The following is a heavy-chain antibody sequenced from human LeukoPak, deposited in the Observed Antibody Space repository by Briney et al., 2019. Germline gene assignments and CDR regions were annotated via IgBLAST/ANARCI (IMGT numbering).Heavy chain of an antibody. CDR2: TYYRSKWYN. Sequence: SQTLSLTCAISGDSVSSNSASWNWIRQSPSRGLEWLGKTYYRSKWYNDYAVSVKSRITINPDISKNQFSLQLNSVTPEDTAVYYCARSPSPYSSGWYFDYWGQGTLVTVSS. CDR1: GDSVSSNSAS. V-gene: IGHV6-1*01. CDR3: ARSPSPYSSGWYFDY. D-gene: IGHD6-19*01. J-gene: IGHJ4*02.